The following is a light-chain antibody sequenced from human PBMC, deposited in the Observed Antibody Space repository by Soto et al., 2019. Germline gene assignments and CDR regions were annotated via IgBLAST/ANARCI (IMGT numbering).Light chain of an antibody. J-gene: IGKJ1*01. V-gene: IGKV1-5*03. CDR2: QAS. CDR3: QQYNYYRWT. CDR1: QSIRRC. Sequence: DIQMTQSPSSLSASVGDRVTITCRASQSIRRCLAWYQQKPGKAPKLLIYQASNLESGVPSRFSGSGSGTEFTLTISSLQPDDLAVYYCQQYNYYRWTFGQGTKVDI.